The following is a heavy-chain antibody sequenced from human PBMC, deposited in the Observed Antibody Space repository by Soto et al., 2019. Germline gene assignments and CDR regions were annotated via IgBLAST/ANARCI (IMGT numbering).Heavy chain of an antibody. J-gene: IGHJ5*02. CDR1: GFTFSSYG. V-gene: IGHV3-30*18. CDR3: AKSVVVAGSWFDP. D-gene: IGHD2-15*01. CDR2: ISYDGSNK. Sequence: GGSLRLSCAASGFTFSSYGMHWVRQAPGKGLEWVAVISYDGSNKYYADSVKGRFTISRDNSKNTLYLQMNSLRAEDTAVYYCAKSVVVAGSWFDPWGQGTLVTVSS.